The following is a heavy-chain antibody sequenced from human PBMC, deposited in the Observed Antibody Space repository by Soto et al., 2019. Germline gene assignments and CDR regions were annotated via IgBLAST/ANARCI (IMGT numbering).Heavy chain of an antibody. D-gene: IGHD2-15*01. J-gene: IGHJ4*02. CDR3: ARGWVVVAATFFDY. V-gene: IGHV4-38-2*01. CDR1: GYSISSGYY. Sequence: SETLSLTCAVSGYSISSGYYLVLIRHPPGKGLEWIGSIYESGSTYYNPSLKSRVTMSVDTSKNQFSLKLTSVTAADTAVYYCARGWVVVAATFFDYWGQGTLVTVSS. CDR2: IYESGST.